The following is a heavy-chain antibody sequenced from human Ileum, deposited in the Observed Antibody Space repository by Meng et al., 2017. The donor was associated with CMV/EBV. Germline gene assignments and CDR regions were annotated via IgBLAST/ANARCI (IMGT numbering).Heavy chain of an antibody. V-gene: IGHV3-7*01. D-gene: IGHD2-2*01. CDR3: AREGTGDIVERPAADDY. J-gene: IGHJ4*02. Sequence: GGSLRLSCAASGFSFSNYWMAWVRPAPGKGLEWVANINEYGNEKYYLESVKGRFSISRDDARNSVYLQMNSLRVEDTAMYYCAREGTGDIVERPAADDYWGQGTLVTVSS. CDR1: GFSFSNYW. CDR2: INEYGNEK.